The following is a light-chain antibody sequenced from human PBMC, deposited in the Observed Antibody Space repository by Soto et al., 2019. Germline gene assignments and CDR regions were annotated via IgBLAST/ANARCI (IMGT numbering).Light chain of an antibody. CDR2: YDD. CDR3: AAWDDSLKGVV. J-gene: IGLJ3*02. Sequence: QSVLTQPPSVSEAPGQRVTISCSLSTSNIGNNAVNWYQQFPGKAPKLLIYYDDLLSSGVSDRFSGSKSGTSASLAISGLQSDDEADYYCAAWDDSLKGVVFGGGTKFTVL. CDR1: TSNIGNNA. V-gene: IGLV1-36*01.